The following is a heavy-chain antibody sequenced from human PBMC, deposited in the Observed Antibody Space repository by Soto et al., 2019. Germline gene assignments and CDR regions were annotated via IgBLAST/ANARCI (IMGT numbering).Heavy chain of an antibody. D-gene: IGHD2-2*01. V-gene: IGHV1-69*02. CDR2: IIPSLGLP. CDR3: ARDYSMPGISDEVVAFDI. CDR1: GGTFSSYT. J-gene: IGHJ3*02. Sequence: QVQLVQSGAEVKKPGSSVKVSCKASGGTFSSYTFNWVRQAPGQGLEWMGRIIPSLGLPNYAQKFQGRVTITADKSTSTVYMDLSSLRSEDTAVYYCARDYSMPGISDEVVAFDIWGQGTMVTVSS.